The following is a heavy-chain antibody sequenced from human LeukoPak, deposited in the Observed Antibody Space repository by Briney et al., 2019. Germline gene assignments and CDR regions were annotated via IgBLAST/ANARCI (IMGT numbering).Heavy chain of an antibody. D-gene: IGHD1-14*01. V-gene: IGHV4-61*05. Sequence: PSETLSLTCAVSGGSISSSSFYWGWIRQPPGKGLEWIGYIYYSGSTNYNPSLKSRVTISVDTSKNQFSLKLSSVTAADTAVYYCARRRGSRKGESLFDYWGQGTLVTVSS. CDR3: ARRRGSRKGESLFDY. CDR1: GGSISSSSFY. CDR2: IYYSGST. J-gene: IGHJ4*02.